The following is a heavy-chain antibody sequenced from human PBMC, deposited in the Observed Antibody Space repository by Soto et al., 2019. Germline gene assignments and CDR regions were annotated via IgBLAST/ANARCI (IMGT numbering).Heavy chain of an antibody. CDR1: GYTLTELS. J-gene: IGHJ4*02. D-gene: IGHD3-16*01. CDR3: ATASGGYYFDY. CDR2: FDPEDGET. Sequence: ASVKVSCKVSGYTLTELSMNWVRQAPGKGLEWMGGFDPEDGETIYAQKFQGRVTMTADTSTDTAYMELSSLRSEDTAVYYCATASGGYYFDYWGQGTLVTVSS. V-gene: IGHV1-24*01.